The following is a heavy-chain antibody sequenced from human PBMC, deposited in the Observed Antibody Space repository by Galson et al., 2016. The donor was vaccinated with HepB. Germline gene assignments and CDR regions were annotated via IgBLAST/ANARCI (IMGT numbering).Heavy chain of an antibody. V-gene: IGHV3-48*03. J-gene: IGHJ4*02. CDR3: ARVRWLEPLDY. CDR1: GFTFTTYE. CDR2: ISSYGSTT. D-gene: IGHD6-19*01. Sequence: SLRLSCAASGFTFTTYEMTWVCQAPGKGLEWISYISSYGSTTYYADSVKGRFTISRDNAENSLYLQMNSLRAEDTAVYYCARVRWLEPLDYWGQGTLVTVSS.